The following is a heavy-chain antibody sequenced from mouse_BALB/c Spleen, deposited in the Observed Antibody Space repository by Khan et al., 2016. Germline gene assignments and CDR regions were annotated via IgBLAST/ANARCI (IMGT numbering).Heavy chain of an antibody. CDR1: GYSITSDYA. J-gene: IGHJ3*01. CDR3: ADDGYYAGFTY. V-gene: IGHV3-2*02. D-gene: IGHD2-3*01. Sequence: EVQLQESGPGLVKPSQSLSLTCTVTGYSITSDYAWNWIRQFPGNKLEWMGYISYSGYTNYNPSLKSRISITRDTSKNQFFLQLNSVTTEDTATYYFADDGYYAGFTYWGQGTLVTVSA. CDR2: ISYSGYT.